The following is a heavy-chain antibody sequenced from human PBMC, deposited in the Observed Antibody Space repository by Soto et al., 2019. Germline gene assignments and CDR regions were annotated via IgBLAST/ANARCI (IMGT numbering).Heavy chain of an antibody. D-gene: IGHD6-6*01. CDR3: ARGFHRNPPYDSSSPTRHS. Sequence: KGLEWIGEINHSGSTNYNPSLKSRVTISVDTSKNQFSLKLSSVTAADTAVYYCARGFHRNPPYDSSSPTRHS. CDR2: INHSGST. V-gene: IGHV4-34*01. J-gene: IGHJ5*01.